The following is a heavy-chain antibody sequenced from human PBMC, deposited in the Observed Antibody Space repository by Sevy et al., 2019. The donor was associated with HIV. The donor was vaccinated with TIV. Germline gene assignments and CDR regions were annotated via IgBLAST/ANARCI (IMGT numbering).Heavy chain of an antibody. CDR1: GFTFSSYA. Sequence: GGSLRLSCAASGFTFSSYAMSWVRQAPGKGLEWVSTFSFGCGKINYADSVKGRFTISRDNSKNTLYLQMHSLRAEDTAVYYCAREGCSKPHDYWGQGTLVTVSS. V-gene: IGHV3-23*01. CDR2: FSFGCGKI. J-gene: IGHJ4*02. D-gene: IGHD3-10*02. CDR3: AREGCSKPHDY.